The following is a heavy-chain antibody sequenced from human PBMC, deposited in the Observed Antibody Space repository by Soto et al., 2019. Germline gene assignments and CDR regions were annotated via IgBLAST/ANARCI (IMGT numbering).Heavy chain of an antibody. CDR2: INPNSGGT. D-gene: IGHD6-19*01. Sequence: ASVEVSCKXSGYTFTGYYMHWVRQAPGQGLGWMGWINPNSGGTNYAQKFQGRVTMTRDTSISTAYMELSRLRSDDTAVYYCARLAVAGTYFDYWGQGTLVTVSS. CDR1: GYTFTGYY. J-gene: IGHJ4*02. V-gene: IGHV1-2*02. CDR3: ARLAVAGTYFDY.